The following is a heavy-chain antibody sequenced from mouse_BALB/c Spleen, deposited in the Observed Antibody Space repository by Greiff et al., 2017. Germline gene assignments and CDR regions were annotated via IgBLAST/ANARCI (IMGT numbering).Heavy chain of an antibody. CDR1: GFTFSSFG. J-gene: IGHJ3*01. Sequence: EVHLVESGGGLVQPGWSRKLSCAASGFTFSSFGMHWVRQAPEKGLEWVAYISRGSSTIYYADTVKGRFTISRDNPKNTLFLQRTSLRSEDTAMYYCARSEGRGKTWFAYGGQGTLVTVSA. CDR2: ISRGSSTI. V-gene: IGHV5-17*02. D-gene: IGHD3-3*01. CDR3: ARSEGRGKTWFAY.